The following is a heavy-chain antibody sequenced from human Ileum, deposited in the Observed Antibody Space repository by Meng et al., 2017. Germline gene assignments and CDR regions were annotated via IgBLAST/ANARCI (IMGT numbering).Heavy chain of an antibody. CDR1: GGSFSCYY. J-gene: IGHJ5*02. V-gene: IGHV4-34*01. CDR3: ARGGPWFDP. Sequence: VQLQRRGAGLLNPAEPLSPTSAVYGGSFSCYYWSWIRQPPGKGLEWIGEINHSGSTNYNPSLKSRVTISVDTSKNQFSLKLSSVTAADTAVYYCARGGPWFDPWGQGTLVTVSS. CDR2: INHSGST.